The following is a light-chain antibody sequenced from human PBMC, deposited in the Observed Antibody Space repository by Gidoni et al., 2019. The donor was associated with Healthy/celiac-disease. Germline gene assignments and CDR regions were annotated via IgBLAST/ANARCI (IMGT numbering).Light chain of an antibody. Sequence: EIVLTQSPGTLSLSPGERATLSCRASQSVSSSYLAWYQQKPGQAPRLLIYGASSRATGIPDRFSGSGSGTDFTLTISRLEPKDFAVYYCQQYGSSPRVTFGPGTKVDIK. CDR2: GAS. CDR3: QQYGSSPRVT. J-gene: IGKJ3*01. V-gene: IGKV3-20*01. CDR1: QSVSSSY.